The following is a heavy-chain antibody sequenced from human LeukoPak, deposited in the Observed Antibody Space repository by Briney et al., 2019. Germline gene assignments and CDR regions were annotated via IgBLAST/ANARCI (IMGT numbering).Heavy chain of an antibody. CDR3: AKVGTVADIYYFDS. CDR2: MSGSGDTT. J-gene: IGHJ4*02. Sequence: GGSLRLSCAASGFTFRNFAMSWVRQAPGAGLEWVSGMSGSGDTTYYADSVQGRFTISRDNYKNTLYLQMNSLGAEDTAVYNCAKVGTVADIYYFDSWGQGTLVTVSS. CDR1: GFTFRNFA. D-gene: IGHD6-19*01. V-gene: IGHV3-23*01.